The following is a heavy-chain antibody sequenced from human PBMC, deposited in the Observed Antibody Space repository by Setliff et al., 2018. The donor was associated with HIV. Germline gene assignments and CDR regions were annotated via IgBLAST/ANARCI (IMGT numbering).Heavy chain of an antibody. CDR1: GYTFTRNQ. CDR3: ARDGGDGSGYYYADY. V-gene: IGHV1-46*01. J-gene: IGHJ4*02. Sequence: ASVKVSCKASGYTFTRNQIHWVRQAPGQGLEWMGIINPSSGSASYAEKFQGRVTMTSDTSTNTVYMELRSLRSEETAVFYCARDGGDGSGYYYADYWGQGTLVTVSS. CDR2: INPSSGSA. D-gene: IGHD3-22*01.